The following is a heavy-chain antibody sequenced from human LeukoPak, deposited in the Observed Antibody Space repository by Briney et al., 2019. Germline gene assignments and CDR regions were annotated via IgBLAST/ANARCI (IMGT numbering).Heavy chain of an antibody. CDR1: GFTFSSYA. V-gene: IGHV3-30-3*01. Sequence: GRSLRLSCAASGFTFSSYAMHWVRQAPGKGLEWVAVISYDGSNKYYADSVKGRFTISRDNSKNTLYLQMNSLRAEDTAIYYCARIIKSVTGPGPWGQGTMVTVSS. CDR2: ISYDGSNK. CDR3: ARIIKSVTGPGP. J-gene: IGHJ3*01. D-gene: IGHD6-19*01.